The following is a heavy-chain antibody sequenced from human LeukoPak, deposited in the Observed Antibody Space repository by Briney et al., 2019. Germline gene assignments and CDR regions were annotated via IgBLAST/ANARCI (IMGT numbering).Heavy chain of an antibody. Sequence: SETLSLTCTVSGYSISSGYYWGWIRQPPGKGLEWIGSIYHSGSTYYNPSLKSRVTISVDTSKNQFSLKLSSVTAADTAVYYCARDLRVITGTYYYYYMDVWGKGTTVTVSS. CDR2: IYHSGST. D-gene: IGHD1-20*01. CDR1: GYSISSGYY. CDR3: ARDLRVITGTYYYYYMDV. J-gene: IGHJ6*03. V-gene: IGHV4-38-2*02.